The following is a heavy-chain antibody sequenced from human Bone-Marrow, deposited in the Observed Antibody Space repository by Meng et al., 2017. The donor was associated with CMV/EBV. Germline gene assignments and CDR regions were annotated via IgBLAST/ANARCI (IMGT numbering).Heavy chain of an antibody. CDR1: GFTFDDYG. CDR3: AKGGYCSSTSCYRAFDI. V-gene: IGHV3-20*04. J-gene: IGHJ3*02. Sequence: GESLKISCAASGFTFDDYGMSWVRQAPGKGLEWVSGINWNGGSTGYADSVKGRFTISRDNAKNSLYLQMNSLRAEDTAVYYCAKGGYCSSTSCYRAFDIWGQGTMVTVSS. D-gene: IGHD2-2*02. CDR2: INWNGGST.